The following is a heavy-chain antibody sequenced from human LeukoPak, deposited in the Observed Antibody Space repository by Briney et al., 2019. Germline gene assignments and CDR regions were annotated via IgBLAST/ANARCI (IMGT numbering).Heavy chain of an antibody. CDR2: INWNGGST. CDR1: GFTFDDYG. Sequence: RPGGSLRLSCAASGFTFDDYGMSWVRQAPGKGLEWVSGINWNGGSTGYADSVKGRFTISRDNAKNSLYLQMNSLRAEDTALYYWSTPAGAGGDYVGINYFDYWGQGTLVTVSS. V-gene: IGHV3-20*04. D-gene: IGHD4-17*01. J-gene: IGHJ4*02. CDR3: STPAGAGGDYVGINYFDY.